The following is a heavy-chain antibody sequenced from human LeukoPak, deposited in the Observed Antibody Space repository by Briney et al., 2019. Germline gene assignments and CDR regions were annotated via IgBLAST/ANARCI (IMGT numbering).Heavy chain of an antibody. CDR3: AELGITMIGGV. V-gene: IGHV3-48*04. D-gene: IGHD3-10*02. CDR1: GLTFSSYS. Sequence: GGSLRLSCAASGLTFSSYSMNWVRQAPGKGLEWVSYISSSGSTIYYADSVKGRFTISRDNAKNSLYLQMNSLRAEDTAVYYCAELGITMIGGVWGKGTTVTISS. J-gene: IGHJ6*04. CDR2: ISSSGSTI.